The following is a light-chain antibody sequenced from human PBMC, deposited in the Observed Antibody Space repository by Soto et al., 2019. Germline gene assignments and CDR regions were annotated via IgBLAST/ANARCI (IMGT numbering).Light chain of an antibody. CDR3: QQYGGSPRT. Sequence: EVVLTQSPGTLSLSPGERATLSCRASQSISQSLAWYQQRPGQSPRLLIYDASRRATGIPDRFTGSGFWTDFTRTISRLAPEDLAVYYCQQYGGSPRTFGQGTKVELK. CDR1: QSISQS. V-gene: IGKV3-20*01. CDR2: DAS. J-gene: IGKJ1*01.